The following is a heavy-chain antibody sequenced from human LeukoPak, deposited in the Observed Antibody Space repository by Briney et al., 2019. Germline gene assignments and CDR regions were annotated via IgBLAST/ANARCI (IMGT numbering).Heavy chain of an antibody. V-gene: IGHV3-33*01. CDR2: IWYDGSNK. J-gene: IGHJ4*02. Sequence: GGSLRLSCAASGFTFSSYGMHWVRQAPGKGLEWVAVIWYDGSNKYYADSVKGRFTISRDNSKNTLYLQMNSLRAEDTAVYYCARDGGSSRWYSYYFDYWGQGTLVTVSS. D-gene: IGHD6-13*01. CDR1: GFTFSSYG. CDR3: ARDGGSSRWYSYYFDY.